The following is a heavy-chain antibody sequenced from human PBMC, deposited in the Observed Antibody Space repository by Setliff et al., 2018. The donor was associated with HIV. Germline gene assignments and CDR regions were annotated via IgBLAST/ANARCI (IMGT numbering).Heavy chain of an antibody. J-gene: IGHJ4*02. V-gene: IGHV1-69*13. CDR2: IIPMFRTA. CDR3: ARGRMTTVTMSGGACDY. CDR1: GGTFSSHA. D-gene: IGHD4-17*01. Sequence: SVKVSCKASGGTFSSHAITWVRQAPGQGLEWMGGIIPMFRTANYAQKFQGRVTIIADESTSTAYMGLRSLKSEDTAVYYCARGRMTTVTMSGGACDYWGQGTLVTVSS.